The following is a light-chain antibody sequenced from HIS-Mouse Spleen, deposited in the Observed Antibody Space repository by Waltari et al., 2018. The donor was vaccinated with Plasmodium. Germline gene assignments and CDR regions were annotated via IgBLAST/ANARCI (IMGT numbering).Light chain of an antibody. CDR2: EGS. Sequence: SYELTQPPSVSVSPGQTARITCSGDALPKKYAYWYQQKSGQAPALVIYEGSNRPPANPDGFSGSSSCTMSTLTIVGAQVEDEAEYDCYSTGSSGKHRVLGGGSKLTVL. CDR1: ALPKKY. CDR3: YSTGSSGKHRV. J-gene: IGLJ3*02. V-gene: IGLV3-10*01.